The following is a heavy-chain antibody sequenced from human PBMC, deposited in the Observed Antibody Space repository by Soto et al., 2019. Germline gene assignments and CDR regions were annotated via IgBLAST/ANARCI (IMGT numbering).Heavy chain of an antibody. CDR2: TYYRSKWYN. CDR3: AGRSHAVAGDYYYYGMDV. D-gene: IGHD6-19*01. J-gene: IGHJ6*02. Sequence: SQTLSLTCAISVDSVSSNSAAWNWIRQSPSRGLEWLGRTYYRSKWYNDYAVSVKSRITINPDTSKNQFSLQLNSVTPEDTAVYYCAGRSHAVAGDYYYYGMDVWGQGTTVTVSS. CDR1: VDSVSSNSAA. V-gene: IGHV6-1*01.